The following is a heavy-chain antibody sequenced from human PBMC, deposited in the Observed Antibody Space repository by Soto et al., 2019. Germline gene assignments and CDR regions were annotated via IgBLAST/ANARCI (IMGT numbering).Heavy chain of an antibody. Sequence: QVQLQESGPGLVKPSHTLTLTCSVSGGSINSGGYYWTWIRQHPGKGLEWIGNIYYSGSTSYKPSLKSRVSISIDTSKTHFSLKLSSVTAADTAVYYCARSSISKKIDYWGQGTLVTVSS. J-gene: IGHJ4*02. CDR1: GGSINSGGYY. CDR2: IYYSGST. V-gene: IGHV4-31*03. CDR3: ARSSISKKIDY. D-gene: IGHD2-2*01.